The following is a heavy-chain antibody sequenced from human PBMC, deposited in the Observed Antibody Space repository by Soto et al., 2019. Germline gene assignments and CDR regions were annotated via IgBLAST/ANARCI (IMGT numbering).Heavy chain of an antibody. D-gene: IGHD1-1*01. CDR3: ARAAQQLSINFDN. J-gene: IGHJ4*02. CDR2: IGGGSAAT. Sequence: GGSLRLSCSASGFPFNNFGLSWVRQAPGKGLEGVSHIGGGSAATYYADSVKGRLTISRDNAKSSLYLQMNSLRAEDTAVYYCARAAQQLSINFDNWGQGT. V-gene: IGHV3-48*01. CDR1: GFPFNNFG.